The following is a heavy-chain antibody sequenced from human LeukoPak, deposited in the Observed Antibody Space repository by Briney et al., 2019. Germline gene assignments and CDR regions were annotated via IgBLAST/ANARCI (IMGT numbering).Heavy chain of an antibody. D-gene: IGHD6-13*01. CDR2: IWYDGSNK. J-gene: IGHJ4*02. CDR1: GFTFSSYG. CDR3: ARGVAAGTFFKGLTYYFDY. V-gene: IGHV3-33*01. Sequence: GGSLRLSCAASGFTFSSYGMHLVRQAPGKGLEWVAVIWYDGSNKYYADSVKGRFTIFRDNSKNTLYLQMNSLRAEDTAVYYCARGVAAGTFFKGLTYYFDYWGQGTLVTVSS.